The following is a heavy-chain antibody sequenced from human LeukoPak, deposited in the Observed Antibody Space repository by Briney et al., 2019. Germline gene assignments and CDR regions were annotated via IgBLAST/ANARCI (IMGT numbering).Heavy chain of an antibody. Sequence: SETLSLTCTVSGGSVRSSSYYWGCIRQPPGKGLEWIGSVHYNGSTCFNPSLGGRVIMSIDTSKNQFSLKLTSVTAADTAMYYCARDRGVPRPYYFDQWGQGTLVTVSS. CDR2: VHYNGST. CDR3: ARDRGVPRPYYFDQ. CDR1: GGSVRSSSYY. D-gene: IGHD3-10*01. J-gene: IGHJ4*02. V-gene: IGHV4-39*07.